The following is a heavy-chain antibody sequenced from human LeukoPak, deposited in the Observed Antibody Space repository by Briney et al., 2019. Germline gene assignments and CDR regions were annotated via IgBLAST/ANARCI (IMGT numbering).Heavy chain of an antibody. V-gene: IGHV5-51*03. CDR3: ARLIIAADQEWFDP. CDR1: GYSFTSYW. Sequence: KTRESLKISCKGSGYSFTSYWIGWVRQMPGKGLEWMGIIYPGDSDTRYSPSFQGQVTISADKSISTACLQWSSLKASDTAMYYCARLIIAADQEWFDPWGQGTLVTVSS. J-gene: IGHJ5*02. CDR2: IYPGDSDT. D-gene: IGHD6-25*01.